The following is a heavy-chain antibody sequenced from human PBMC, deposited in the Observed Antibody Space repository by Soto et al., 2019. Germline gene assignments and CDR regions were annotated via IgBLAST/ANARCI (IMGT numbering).Heavy chain of an antibody. CDR2: INHSGST. J-gene: IGHJ6*03. V-gene: IGHV4-34*01. Sequence: SETLSLTCAVFGGSFSGYYWSWLRQPPGKGLEWIGEINHSGSTNYNPSLKSRVTISVDTSKNQFSLKLSSVTAADTAVYYCARERAYSGYEGYYYYYYMDVWGKGTTVTVSS. CDR3: ARERAYSGYEGYYYYYYMDV. CDR1: GGSFSGYY. D-gene: IGHD5-12*01.